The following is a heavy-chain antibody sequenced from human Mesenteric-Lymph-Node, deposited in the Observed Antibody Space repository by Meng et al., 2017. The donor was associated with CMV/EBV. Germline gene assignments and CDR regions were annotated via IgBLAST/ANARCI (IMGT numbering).Heavy chain of an antibody. J-gene: IGHJ6*02. CDR3: ARDLYYYYEMDV. V-gene: IGHV4-61*01. Sequence: SETLSLTCTVSGGSVSSGSYYWSWIRQPPGKGLEWIGYIYYSGSTNYNPSLKSRVTISVDTSKNQFSLKVSSVTAADTAVYYCARDLYYYYEMDVWGQGTTVTVSS. CDR2: IYYSGST. CDR1: GGSVSSGSYY.